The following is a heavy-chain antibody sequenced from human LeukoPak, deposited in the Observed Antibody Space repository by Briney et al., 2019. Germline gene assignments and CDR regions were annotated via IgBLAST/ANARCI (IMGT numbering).Heavy chain of an antibody. D-gene: IGHD6-13*01. J-gene: IGHJ4*02. CDR2: ISGGSGYI. CDR1: GFTFSSYA. V-gene: IGHV3-21*01. Sequence: GGSLRLSCAASGFTFSSYAMSWVRQAPGKGLEWVSSISGGSGYIYYADSVKGRFTISRDNAKNSLYLQMNSLRAEDTAVYYCVGGPIAAAGEDYWGQEILVTVSS. CDR3: VGGPIAAAGEDY.